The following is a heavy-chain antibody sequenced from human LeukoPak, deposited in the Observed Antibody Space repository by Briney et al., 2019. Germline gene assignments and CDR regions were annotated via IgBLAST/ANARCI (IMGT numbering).Heavy chain of an antibody. J-gene: IGHJ5*02. CDR2: IYPRGNT. Sequence: PSETLSLTCSVSGGSISDHYWTWIRQPPGKGLEWIGYIYPRGNTNYNPSLKSRVTITPDTSKNHVSLKLSSVTAADTAVYYCAIEDGNWFDPWGQGTLVSVSS. D-gene: IGHD1-26*01. CDR1: GGSISDHY. V-gene: IGHV4-4*09. CDR3: AIEDGNWFDP.